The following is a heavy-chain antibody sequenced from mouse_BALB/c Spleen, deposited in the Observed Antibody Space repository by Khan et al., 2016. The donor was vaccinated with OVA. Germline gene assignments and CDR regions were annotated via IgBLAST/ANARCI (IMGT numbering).Heavy chain of an antibody. CDR3: TRLGTTGWFAY. CDR1: GYSFTNYY. J-gene: IGHJ3*01. CDR2: IDPFNGGT. V-gene: IGHV1S135*01. D-gene: IGHD2-13*01. Sequence: VQLKESGPELMKPGASVKISCKASGYSFTNYYIHWVKQSHGQSLEWIGYIDPFNGGTNYNQKFKGTATLTVDKSSSTAYMHLSSLTSEDSAVYDGTRLGTTGWFAYWGQGTLVTVSA.